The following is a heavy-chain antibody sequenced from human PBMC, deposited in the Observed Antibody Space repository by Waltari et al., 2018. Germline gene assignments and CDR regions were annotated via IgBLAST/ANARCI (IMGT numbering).Heavy chain of an antibody. Sequence: QVQLVQSGSELKKPGASVKVSCKASGYTFTSYAMNWVRQDPGQGLEWMGWINTNTGNPTYAQGFTGRFVFSWDTSVSTAYLQISSLKAEDTAVYDCARGSAGLLWVMGGMRFDPGGQGTLVTVSS. CDR2: INTNTGNP. D-gene: IGHD3-10*01. CDR3: ARGSAGLLWVMGGMRFDP. CDR1: GYTFTSYA. V-gene: IGHV7-4-1*02. J-gene: IGHJ5*02.